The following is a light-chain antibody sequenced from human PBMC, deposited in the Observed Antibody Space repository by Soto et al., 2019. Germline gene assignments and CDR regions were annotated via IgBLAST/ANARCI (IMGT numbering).Light chain of an antibody. Sequence: EIVMTQSPATLSVSPGARATLSCRASQSVRSNLAWYQQKPGQAPRLLIYGVSTRATGIPARFSGSGAGTEFTLTISSLQSEDFAVYYCQQYNNWPAITFGQGTRLEIK. J-gene: IGKJ5*01. CDR2: GVS. V-gene: IGKV3D-15*01. CDR1: QSVRSN. CDR3: QQYNNWPAIT.